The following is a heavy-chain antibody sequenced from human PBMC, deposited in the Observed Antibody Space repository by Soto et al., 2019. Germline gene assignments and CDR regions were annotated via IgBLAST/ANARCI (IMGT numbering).Heavy chain of an antibody. D-gene: IGHD3-10*01. CDR1: GFSFEYYA. CDR2: ISDAGSKK. J-gene: IGHJ4*02. V-gene: IGHV3-30-3*01. CDR3: AREGPYGSGSPTER. Sequence: QVKLVESGGGVVQPGKSLRLSCAASGFSFEYYAIHWVRQAPGKGLEWVAVISDAGSKKNYAESVKGRFTISRDKSKNTVYLQLNSLIPDDSAVYYCAREGPYGSGSPTERWGQGSLVTVSS.